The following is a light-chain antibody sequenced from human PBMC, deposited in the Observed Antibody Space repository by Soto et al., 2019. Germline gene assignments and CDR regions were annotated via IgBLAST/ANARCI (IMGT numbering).Light chain of an antibody. CDR2: DVD. V-gene: IGLV2-14*03. Sequence: QSALTQPASVSGSPGQSITISCTGTSIDVGGYNYVSWYQQYPGKAPKVVIYDVDNRPSGVSHRFSGSKSGNTASLTISGLQAEDEADYYCSSYTSSSTRVFGTGTKVT. CDR1: SIDVGGYNY. J-gene: IGLJ1*01. CDR3: SSYTSSSTRV.